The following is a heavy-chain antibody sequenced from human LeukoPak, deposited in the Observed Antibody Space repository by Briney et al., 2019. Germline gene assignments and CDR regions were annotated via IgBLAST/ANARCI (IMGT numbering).Heavy chain of an antibody. J-gene: IGHJ5*02. CDR1: GFTFSDYY. D-gene: IGHD2-15*01. V-gene: IGHV3-11*04. CDR3: ARNLGYCSGENCYYFAP. CDR2: ITNTGSTI. Sequence: GGSLRLSCAVSGFTFSDYYMSWIRQAPGKGLEWISYITNTGSTIKYADSVRGRFTISRDNAKNSLYLQLNSLRAEDTAVYYCARNLGYCSGENCYYFAPWGQGTLVTVSS.